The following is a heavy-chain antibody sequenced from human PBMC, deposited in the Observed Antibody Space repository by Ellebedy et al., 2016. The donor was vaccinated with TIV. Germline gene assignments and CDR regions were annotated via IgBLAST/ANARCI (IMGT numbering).Heavy chain of an antibody. J-gene: IGHJ4*02. V-gene: IGHV1-2*02. Sequence: AASVKVSCKASGYTLTDYYMHWVRQAPGQGLEWMGWINPHSGGTKYAQKFQGRVTMTRDTSINTAYMELSGLGSDDTALYFCARDGRDYYDRSGHDYWGQGTLVTVSS. CDR1: GYTLTDYY. CDR3: ARDGRDYYDRSGHDY. CDR2: INPHSGGT. D-gene: IGHD3-22*01.